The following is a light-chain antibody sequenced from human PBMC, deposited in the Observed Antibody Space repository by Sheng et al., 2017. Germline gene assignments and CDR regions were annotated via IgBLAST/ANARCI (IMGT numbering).Light chain of an antibody. CDR2: AVS. CDR1: QDVGTY. J-gene: IGKJ1*01. Sequence: DIQMTQSPSSVSASVGDRVTITCRASQDVGTYLAWYQQAPGKAPNLLISAVSTLRSGVPARFSGSGSGTEFTLTISSLHPEDFATYYCLQHNSYPWTFGQGTKVEIK. CDR3: LQHNSYPWT. V-gene: IGKV1-12*01.